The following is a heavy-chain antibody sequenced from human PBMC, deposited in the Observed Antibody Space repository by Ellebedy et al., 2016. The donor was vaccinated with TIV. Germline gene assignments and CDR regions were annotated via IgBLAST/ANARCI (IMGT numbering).Heavy chain of an antibody. Sequence: MPSETLSLTCAVYGVSFSGYYWSWIRQSPGKGLEWIGYMSSSGNTNYNPSLKSRVTTSIDTSKTQFSLRLSFVTAADTAVYYCASTEYIGFWGYWGQGTLVTVSS. V-gene: IGHV4-59*12. CDR2: MSSSGNT. D-gene: IGHD3-16*01. CDR1: GVSFSGYY. J-gene: IGHJ4*02. CDR3: ASTEYIGFWGY.